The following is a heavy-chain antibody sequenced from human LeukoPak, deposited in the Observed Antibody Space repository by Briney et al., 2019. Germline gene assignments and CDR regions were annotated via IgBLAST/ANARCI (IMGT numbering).Heavy chain of an antibody. D-gene: IGHD3-10*01. CDR2: INHSGST. V-gene: IGHV4-34*01. Sequence: PSETLSLTCAVYGGSFSGYYWSWIRQPPGKGLEWIGEINHSGSTNYNPSLKSRVTISVDTSKNQFSLKLSSVTAADTAVYYCARMIYYGSGSYYNRGDYWGQGTLVTVSS. CDR3: ARMIYYGSGSYYNRGDY. J-gene: IGHJ4*02. CDR1: GGSFSGYY.